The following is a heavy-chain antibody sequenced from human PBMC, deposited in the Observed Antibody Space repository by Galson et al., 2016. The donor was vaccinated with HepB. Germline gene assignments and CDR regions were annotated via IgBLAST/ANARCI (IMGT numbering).Heavy chain of an antibody. CDR1: GYIFSRYT. Sequence: SVKVSCKASGYIFSRYTMHWVRQAPGQRLEWMGWINPGNGNTKYSQKFQGGVAFTSDTSASTGYMELSSLRPEDTAVYYCARVGEDFSSGYSSGLAYWGQGTLVTVSP. D-gene: IGHD3-3*01. CDR3: ARVGEDFSSGYSSGLAY. V-gene: IGHV1-3*01. CDR2: INPGNGNT. J-gene: IGHJ4*02.